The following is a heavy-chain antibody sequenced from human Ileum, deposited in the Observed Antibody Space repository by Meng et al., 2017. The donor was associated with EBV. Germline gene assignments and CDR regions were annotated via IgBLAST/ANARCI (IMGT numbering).Heavy chain of an antibody. J-gene: IGHJ4*02. V-gene: IGHV4-34*12. CDR3: ARRPTGIDY. CDR1: CGSLSCAY. Sequence: QVQRRQGGAGLLKPSETLSLTCAVNCGSLSCAYWNWIRQPPGKGLEWIGEIIHGGSPSYNPSLKSRVTISIDTSKNQLSLMLSSVTAADTAVYYCARRPTGIDYWGQGTLVTVSS. D-gene: IGHD2-8*02. CDR2: IIHGGSP.